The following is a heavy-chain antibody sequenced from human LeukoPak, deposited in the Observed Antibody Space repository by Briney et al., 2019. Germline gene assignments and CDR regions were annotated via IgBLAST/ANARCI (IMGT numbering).Heavy chain of an antibody. D-gene: IGHD7-27*01. J-gene: IGHJ4*02. CDR2: INPYTGDT. CDR3: ARDLHWGPDY. Sequence: ASVKVSCKASGYTFTEFYMHWVRQAPGQGLEWMGWINPYTGDTNYAQKFQGRVTVTRDMSINTAYMEVSRLRSDDTAVYYCARDLHWGPDYWGQGTLVTVSS. CDR1: GYTFTEFY. V-gene: IGHV1-2*02.